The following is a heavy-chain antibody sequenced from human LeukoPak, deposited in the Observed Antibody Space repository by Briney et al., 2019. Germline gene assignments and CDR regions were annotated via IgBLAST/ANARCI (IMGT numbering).Heavy chain of an antibody. CDR1: GFTFSSYA. V-gene: IGHV3-23*01. D-gene: IGHD3-22*01. J-gene: IGHJ4*02. CDR3: AKGSYYDSSGSFYFDY. Sequence: TGGSLRLSCAASGFTFSSYAMSWVRQAPGKGLEWVSGISSSGDSTYYADSVKGRFTISRDNSKNTLYVQVNSLGTEDTAAYYCAKGSYYDSSGSFYFDYWGQGTLVTVSS. CDR2: ISSSGDST.